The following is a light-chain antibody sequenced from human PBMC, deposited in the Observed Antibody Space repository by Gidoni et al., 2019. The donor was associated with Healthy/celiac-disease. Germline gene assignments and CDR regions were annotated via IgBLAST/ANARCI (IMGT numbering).Light chain of an antibody. J-gene: IGLJ1*01. CDR3: SSYTSSSTPLYV. V-gene: IGLV2-14*01. CDR1: SSDVGGYNY. Sequence: QSALTQPASVSGSPGQSITISCTGTSSDVGGYNYVSWYQQHPGKATKLMIYDVSNRPSGVSNRFSGSKSGNTASLTISGLQAEEEADYYCSSYTSSSTPLYVFGTGTKVTVL. CDR2: DVS.